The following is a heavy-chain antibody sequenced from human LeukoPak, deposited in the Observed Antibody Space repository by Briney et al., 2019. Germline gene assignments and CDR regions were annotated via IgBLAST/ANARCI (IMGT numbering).Heavy chain of an antibody. V-gene: IGHV1-46*01. CDR3: ARASISEGSASDFDY. CDR1: GYTFTSYY. CDR2: INPSGGST. D-gene: IGHD3-10*01. J-gene: IGHJ4*02. Sequence: ASVTVSCKASGYTFTSYYMHWVRQAPGQGLEWMGIINPSGGSTSYAQKFQGRVTMTRDTSTSTVYMELSSLRSEDTAVYYCARASISEGSASDFDYWGQGTLVTVSS.